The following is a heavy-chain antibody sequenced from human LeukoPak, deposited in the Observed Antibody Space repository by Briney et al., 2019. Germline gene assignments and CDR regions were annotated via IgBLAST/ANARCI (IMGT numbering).Heavy chain of an antibody. CDR2: INHSGST. CDR1: GGSSRGYY. CDR3: ARGRRPRLGVVPAASIPSYYYYGMDV. Sequence: SETLSLTYAVYGGSSRGYYWSWIRQPPAKGLEWIGEINHSGSTNYNPSLTSRVTISVDTSKNQFSLKLSSVTAADTAVYYCARGRRPRLGVVPAASIPSYYYYGMDVWGKGTTVTVSS. V-gene: IGHV4-34*01. D-gene: IGHD2-2*01. J-gene: IGHJ6*04.